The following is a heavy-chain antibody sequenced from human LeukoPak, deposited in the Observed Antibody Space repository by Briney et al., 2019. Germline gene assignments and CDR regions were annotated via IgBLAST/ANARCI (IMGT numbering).Heavy chain of an antibody. CDR3: ARDHPYYYGSGSFRAGMDV. CDR1: GYTFTSYG. D-gene: IGHD3-10*01. J-gene: IGHJ6*02. Sequence: ASVKVSCKASGYTFTSYGISWVRQAPGHGLEWMGWISAYNGNTNYAQKLQGRVTMTTDTSTSTAYMELRSLRSDDTAVYYCARDHPYYYGSGSFRAGMDVWGQGTTVTVSS. V-gene: IGHV1-18*01. CDR2: ISAYNGNT.